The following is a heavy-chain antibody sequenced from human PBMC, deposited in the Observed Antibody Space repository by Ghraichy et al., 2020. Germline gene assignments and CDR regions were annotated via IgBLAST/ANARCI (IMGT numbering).Heavy chain of an antibody. Sequence: ASVKVSCKASGYTFSSYFMHWVRQAPGQGLEWMGIINPSGGTTSYTQKFQGRVTMTRDTSTSTVYMELSSLRSEDTAVYYCARDRRESRNWFDPWGQGTLVTVSS. J-gene: IGHJ5*02. CDR3: ARDRRESRNWFDP. V-gene: IGHV1-46*01. CDR2: INPSGGTT. CDR1: GYTFSSYF.